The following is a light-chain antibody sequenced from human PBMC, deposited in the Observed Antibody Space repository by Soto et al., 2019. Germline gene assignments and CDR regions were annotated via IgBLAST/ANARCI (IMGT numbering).Light chain of an antibody. CDR2: GTY. V-gene: IGKV3-20*01. CDR3: KQYGSSPLT. J-gene: IGKJ4*01. CDR1: QSVSSTY. Sequence: EIVMTQSPGTLSLSPGERATLSCRASQSVSSTYLAWYQQKFGQAPRLLIYGTYSRATGVQDRFSGSGSGTDFTLTIRRLEPEDFAVYYCKQYGSSPLTFGGGTKVDIK.